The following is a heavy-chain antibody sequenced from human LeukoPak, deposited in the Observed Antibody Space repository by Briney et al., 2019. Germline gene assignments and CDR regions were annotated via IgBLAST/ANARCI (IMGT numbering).Heavy chain of an antibody. CDR2: ITTYNGNT. V-gene: IGHV1-18*01. D-gene: IGHD3-22*01. J-gene: IGHJ3*02. CDR1: GYTFTSYG. Sequence: ASVKVPCKASGYTFTSYGISWVRQAPGQGLEWMGWITTYNGNTNYAQKFQGRVTVTTDTSTSTAYMELRSLRSDDTAVYYCARDGVFSISGYYDSSGYGFDIWGQGTMVAVSS. CDR3: ARDGVFSISGYYDSSGYGFDI.